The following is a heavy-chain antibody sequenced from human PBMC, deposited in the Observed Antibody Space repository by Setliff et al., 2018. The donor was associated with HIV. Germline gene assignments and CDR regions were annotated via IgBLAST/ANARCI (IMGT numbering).Heavy chain of an antibody. D-gene: IGHD3-10*01. CDR3: ASGKGVRGVIIRGGLDV. CDR1: GHPFSNYD. CDR2: MNPNSGAT. Sequence: GASVKVFCKTSGHPFSNYDITWVRRATGQGLEWMGWMNPNSGATGYAQKFKDRFIMTRDTSISTAYMELSSLTSEDTAVYYCASGKGVRGVIIRGGLDVWGKGTTVTVSS. J-gene: IGHJ6*04. V-gene: IGHV1-8*01.